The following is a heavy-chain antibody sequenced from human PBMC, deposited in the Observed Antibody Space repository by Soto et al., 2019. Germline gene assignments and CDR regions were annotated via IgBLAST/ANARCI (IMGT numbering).Heavy chain of an antibody. Sequence: EVQLVESGGGFVQPGGSLRLSCAASGFSISSYWMNWVRQAPGKGLEWVAIIRKDGSEKYYVDSVKGRFTISRDNAKNSLYLQMNSPRDDDTAVYSCAGGSGWLSDYWGRGTLVTVSS. V-gene: IGHV3-7*03. CDR2: IRKDGSEK. CDR1: GFSISSYW. D-gene: IGHD6-19*01. J-gene: IGHJ4*02. CDR3: AGGSGWLSDY.